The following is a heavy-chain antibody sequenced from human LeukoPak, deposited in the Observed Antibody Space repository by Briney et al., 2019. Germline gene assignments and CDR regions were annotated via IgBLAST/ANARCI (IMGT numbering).Heavy chain of an antibody. Sequence: GGSLRLSCAASGFTFSGSTIHWVRQASGKGLEWVGLIRTKANSYATAYAASVKGRFTISRDDSKNRAYLQMNSLKTEDTAEYYCASRPEGLCGGDCYNWGQGTLVTVSS. CDR3: ASRPEGLCGGDCYN. D-gene: IGHD2-21*02. V-gene: IGHV3-73*01. J-gene: IGHJ4*02. CDR1: GFTFSGST. CDR2: IRTKANSYAT.